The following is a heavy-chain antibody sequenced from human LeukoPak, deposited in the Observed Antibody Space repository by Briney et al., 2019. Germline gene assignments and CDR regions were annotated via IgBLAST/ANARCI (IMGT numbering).Heavy chain of an antibody. CDR3: ARERDYYDSSGYDH. CDR2: IIPIFDTA. J-gene: IGHJ4*02. V-gene: IGHV1-69*13. D-gene: IGHD3-22*01. CDR1: GYTFTSYY. Sequence: SVKVSCKASGYTFTSYYMHWVRQAPGQGLEWMGGIIPIFDTADYAQKFQGRVTITADESTSTAYMELSSLRSEDTAVFYCARERDYYDSSGYDHWGQGTLVTVSS.